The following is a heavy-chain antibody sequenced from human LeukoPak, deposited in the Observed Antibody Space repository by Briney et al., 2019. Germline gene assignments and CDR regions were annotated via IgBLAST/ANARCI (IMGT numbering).Heavy chain of an antibody. CDR1: GDSISSYY. V-gene: IGHV4-59*12. CDR3: ARELELRY. CDR2: IYHSGST. D-gene: IGHD1-7*01. J-gene: IGHJ4*02. Sequence: PSETLSLTCTVSGDSISSYYWSWIRQPPGKGLEWIGYIYHSGSTNYNPSLKSRVTISVDRSKNQFSLKLSSVTAADTAVYYCARELELRYWGQGTLVTVSS.